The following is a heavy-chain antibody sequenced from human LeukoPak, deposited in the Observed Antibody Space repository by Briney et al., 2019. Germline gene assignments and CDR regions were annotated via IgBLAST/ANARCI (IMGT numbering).Heavy chain of an antibody. CDR3: ARDGGRYDKDDY. Sequence: GGSLRLSCAASGFTFSSYSMNWVRQAPGKGLEWVSSISSSRSYIYYADSVKGRFTISRDNAKNSLYLQMNSLSVEDTALYYCARDGGRYDKDDYWGRGTLVTVSS. CDR1: GFTFSSYS. J-gene: IGHJ4*02. CDR2: ISSSRSYI. D-gene: IGHD3-10*01. V-gene: IGHV3-21*01.